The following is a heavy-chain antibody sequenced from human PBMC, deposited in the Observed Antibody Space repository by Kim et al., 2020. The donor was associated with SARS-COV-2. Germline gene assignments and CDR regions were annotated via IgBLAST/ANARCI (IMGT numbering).Heavy chain of an antibody. Sequence: SETLSLTCTVSGGSISSSSYYWGWIRQPPGKGLEWIGSIYYSGSTYYNPSLKSRVTTSVDTSNNQFSLKLSSVTAADTAVYYCARAGLCSGRSCYPLVFDYWGQGTLVTVSS. CDR1: GGSISSSSYY. J-gene: IGHJ4*02. V-gene: IGHV4-39*01. CDR2: IYYSGST. CDR3: ARAGLCSGRSCYPLVFDY. D-gene: IGHD2-15*01.